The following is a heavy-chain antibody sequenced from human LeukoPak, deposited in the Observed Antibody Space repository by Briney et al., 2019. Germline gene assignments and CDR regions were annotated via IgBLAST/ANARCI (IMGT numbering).Heavy chain of an antibody. Sequence: KPSETLSLTCAVYGGSFSGYYWSWIRQPPWKGLEWIGEINHSGSTNYNPSLKSRVTISVDTSKNQFSLKLSSVTAADTAVYYCARGRIAAAGFDYWGQGTLVTVSS. CDR2: INHSGST. D-gene: IGHD6-13*01. CDR1: GGSFSGYY. V-gene: IGHV4-34*01. CDR3: ARGRIAAAGFDY. J-gene: IGHJ4*02.